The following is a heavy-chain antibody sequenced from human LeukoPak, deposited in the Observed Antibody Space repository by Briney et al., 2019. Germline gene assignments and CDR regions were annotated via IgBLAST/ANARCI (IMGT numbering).Heavy chain of an antibody. Sequence: GGSLRLSCAASGFTVSSTFMSWVRQAPGKGLEWVSVIYSGGSTYYTDSVRGRFTTSRDNSKNTLYLQMNSLRAEGTAVYYCARGSDNYNWFVPWGQGTLVTVSS. CDR1: GFTVSSTF. CDR2: IYSGGST. J-gene: IGHJ5*02. CDR3: ARGSDNYNWFVP. V-gene: IGHV3-53*01. D-gene: IGHD1-20*01.